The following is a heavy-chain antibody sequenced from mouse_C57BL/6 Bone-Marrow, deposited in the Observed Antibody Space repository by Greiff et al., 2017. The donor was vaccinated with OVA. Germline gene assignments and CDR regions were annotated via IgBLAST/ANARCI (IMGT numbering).Heavy chain of an antibody. CDR1: GYTFTSYG. J-gene: IGHJ2*01. V-gene: IGHV1-81*01. Sequence: VKLQESGAELARPGASVKLSCKASGYTFTSYGISWVKQRTGQGLEWIGEIYPRSGNTYYNEKFKGKATLTADKSSSTAYMELRSLTSEDSAVYFCARRGYYGSSLDYWGQGTTLTVSS. CDR3: ARRGYYGSSLDY. CDR2: IYPRSGNT. D-gene: IGHD1-1*01.